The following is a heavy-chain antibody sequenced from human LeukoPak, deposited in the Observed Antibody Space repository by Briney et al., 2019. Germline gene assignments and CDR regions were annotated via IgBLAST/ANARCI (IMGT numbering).Heavy chain of an antibody. CDR3: ARDGPYSDSWSGPFAFDM. J-gene: IGHJ3*02. V-gene: IGHV3-21*01. D-gene: IGHD3-3*01. Sequence: GGSLRLSCAASGFTSSTYFMNWVRQAPGKGLEWVSSISTLSTYTHYADSVKGRFTVSRDNAKNSLYLQMNSLRAEDTAVYYCARDGPYSDSWSGPFAFDMWGQGTMVTVPS. CDR1: GFTSSTYF. CDR2: ISTLSTYT.